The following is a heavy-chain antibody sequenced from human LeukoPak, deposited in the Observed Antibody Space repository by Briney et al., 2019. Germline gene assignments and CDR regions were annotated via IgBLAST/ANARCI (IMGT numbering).Heavy chain of an antibody. CDR3: AREDAAAGAFDY. Sequence: GGSLRLSCAASGFTFSSYAMHWVRQAPGKGLEWVSYISSSGSTIYYADSVKGRFTISRDNAKNSLYLQMNSLRAEDTAVYYCAREDAAAGAFDYWGQGTLVTVSS. J-gene: IGHJ4*02. V-gene: IGHV3-48*04. D-gene: IGHD6-13*01. CDR2: ISSSGSTI. CDR1: GFTFSSYA.